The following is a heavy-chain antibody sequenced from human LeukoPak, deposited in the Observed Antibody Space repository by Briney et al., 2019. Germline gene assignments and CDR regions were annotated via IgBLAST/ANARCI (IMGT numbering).Heavy chain of an antibody. CDR1: GFTFSSYA. D-gene: IGHD4-23*01. CDR3: AKTPGDYGGRSGDHLDY. CDR2: ISGSGGGT. J-gene: IGHJ4*02. V-gene: IGHV3-23*01. Sequence: GGSLRLSCAASGFTFSSYAMNWVRQAPGKGLEWVSAISGSGGGTFYADSVVGRFTISRDNSKNTLYLQMNGLRAEDTAVYYCAKTPGDYGGRSGDHLDYWGQGTLVTVSS.